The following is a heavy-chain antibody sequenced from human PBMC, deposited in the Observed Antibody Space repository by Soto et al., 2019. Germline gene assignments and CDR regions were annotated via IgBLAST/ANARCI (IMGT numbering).Heavy chain of an antibody. V-gene: IGHV1-46*03. CDR1: GYTFTSYY. J-gene: IGHJ3*02. D-gene: IGHD3-10*01. Sequence: QVQLVQSGAEVKKPGASVKVSCKASGYTFTSYYMHWVRQAPGQGLEWMGIINPSGGSTSYAQKFKGRVTMTRDTSTSTVYMELSSLRSEDTAVYYCATEPAIRGYAFDIWGQGTMVTVSS. CDR3: ATEPAIRGYAFDI. CDR2: INPSGGST.